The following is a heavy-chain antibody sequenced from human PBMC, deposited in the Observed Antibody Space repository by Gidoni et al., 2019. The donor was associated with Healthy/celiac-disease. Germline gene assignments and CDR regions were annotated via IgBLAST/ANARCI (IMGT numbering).Heavy chain of an antibody. CDR2: IWYDGSNK. J-gene: IGHJ6*02. Sequence: QVQLVESGGGVVQPGRSLRLSCAASGFTFSSYGLHWVRQAPGKGLEWVAVIWYDGSNKYYADSVKGRFTISRDNSKNTWYLQMNSLRAEDTAVYYCASSTYYDILTGYYYYYYGMDVWGQGTTVTVSS. CDR1: GFTFSSYG. V-gene: IGHV3-33*01. D-gene: IGHD3-9*01. CDR3: ASSTYYDILTGYYYYYYGMDV.